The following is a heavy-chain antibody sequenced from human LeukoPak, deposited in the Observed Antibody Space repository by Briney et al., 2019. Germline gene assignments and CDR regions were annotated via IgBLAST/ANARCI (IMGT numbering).Heavy chain of an antibody. CDR3: ARGITGTRVADY. D-gene: IGHD1-7*01. Sequence: PSETLSLTCTVSGGSISSGSYYWSWIRQPAGKGLEWIGRIYTSGSTNYNPSLKSRVTISVDTSKNQFSLKLSSVTAADTAVYYCARGITGTRVADYWGQGTLVTVSS. V-gene: IGHV4-61*02. J-gene: IGHJ4*02. CDR2: IYTSGST. CDR1: GGSISSGSYY.